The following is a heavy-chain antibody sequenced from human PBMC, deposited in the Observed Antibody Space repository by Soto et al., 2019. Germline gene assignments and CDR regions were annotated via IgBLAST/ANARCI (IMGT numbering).Heavy chain of an antibody. CDR1: GYTFIDYY. J-gene: IGHJ4*02. Sequence: GASVKVSCKASGYTFIDYYMHWVRQAPGQGFEWMGRISPRSGGTNYAQKFQGRVTMTWNTSLNTAYMELSSLISEDTAVYYCARPPGYISDWYYFDLWGQGTLVTVSS. V-gene: IGHV1-2*02. CDR3: ARPPGYISDWYYFDL. CDR2: ISPRSGGT. D-gene: IGHD3-9*01.